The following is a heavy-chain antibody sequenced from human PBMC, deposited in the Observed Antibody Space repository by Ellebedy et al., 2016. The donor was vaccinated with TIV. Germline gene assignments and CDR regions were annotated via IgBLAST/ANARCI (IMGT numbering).Heavy chain of an antibody. V-gene: IGHV3-9*01. CDR2: INWNSGNI. J-gene: IGHJ3*02. CDR3: TRDWNARAFDI. Sequence: GGSLRLSCVASGFTFDDYGMHWVRQAPGKGLEWVSSINWNSGNIGYADSVKGRFTISRDNSKNTLFLQMNSLRVEDTAVYYCTRDWNARAFDIWGQGTTVTVSS. CDR1: GFTFDDYG. D-gene: IGHD1-1*01.